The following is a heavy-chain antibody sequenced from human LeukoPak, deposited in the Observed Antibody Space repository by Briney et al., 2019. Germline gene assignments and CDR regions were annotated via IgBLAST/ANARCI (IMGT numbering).Heavy chain of an antibody. Sequence: ASVKVSCKASGYTFTGYYMHWVRQAPGQGLEWMGWINPNSGGTNYAQKFQGRVTMTRDTSISTAYMELSRLRSDDTAVYYCARGYDILTGYPNWFDPWDQGTLVTVTS. V-gene: IGHV1-2*02. D-gene: IGHD3-9*01. CDR1: GYTFTGYY. J-gene: IGHJ5*02. CDR2: INPNSGGT. CDR3: ARGYDILTGYPNWFDP.